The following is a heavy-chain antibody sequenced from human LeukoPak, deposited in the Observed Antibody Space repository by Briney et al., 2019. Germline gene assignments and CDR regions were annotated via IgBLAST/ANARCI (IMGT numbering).Heavy chain of an antibody. V-gene: IGHV4-4*07. J-gene: IGHJ5*02. CDR2: IYVTGST. CDR3: ARDSGTTGEVKFDP. CDR1: GASISSCY. D-gene: IGHD1-7*01. Sequence: PSETLSLTCNVSGASISSCYWSWIRQPAGKALEWIGRIYVTGSTTYNPSLESRVTMSLDTSKNHFSLKLRSVTAADTAVYYCARDSGTTGEVKFDPWGQGTLVTVSS.